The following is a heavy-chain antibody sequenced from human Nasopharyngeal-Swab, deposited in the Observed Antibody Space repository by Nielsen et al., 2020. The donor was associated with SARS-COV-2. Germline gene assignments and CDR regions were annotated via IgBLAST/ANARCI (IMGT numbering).Heavy chain of an antibody. V-gene: IGHV3-11*01. CDR2: ITSGNSV. CDR3: AKVPLYDILTGYYKWGFDY. D-gene: IGHD3-9*01. Sequence: WIRQPPGKGLQWISYITSGNSVQYADSVKGRFTISRDNAKNSLYLQMNSLRAEDTAVYYCAKVPLYDILTGYYKWGFDYWGQGTLVTVSS. J-gene: IGHJ4*02.